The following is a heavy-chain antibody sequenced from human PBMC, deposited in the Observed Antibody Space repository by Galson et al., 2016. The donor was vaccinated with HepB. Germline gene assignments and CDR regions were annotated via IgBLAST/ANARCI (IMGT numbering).Heavy chain of an antibody. CDR2: INPSGGST. V-gene: IGHV1-46*03. D-gene: IGHD3-22*01. Sequence: SCKASGYTFPSYYMHWVRQAPGQGLEWMGIINPSGGSTSYAQKFQGRVTMTRDTSTSTVYMELSSLRSEDTAVYYCARDEGYYDSSGYEGYFDLWGRGTLVTVSS. CDR1: GYTFPSYY. J-gene: IGHJ2*01. CDR3: ARDEGYYDSSGYEGYFDL.